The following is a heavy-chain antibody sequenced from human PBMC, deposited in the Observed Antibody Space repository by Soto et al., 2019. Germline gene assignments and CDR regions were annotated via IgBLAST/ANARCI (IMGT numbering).Heavy chain of an antibody. Sequence: ASVKVSCKTSGYTFTNYYMHWVRQAPGQGLEWMGWINPNSGGTNYAQKFQGWVTMTRDTSISTAYMELSRLRSDDTAVYYCARGRRYCSGGSCYSGTDYWGQGTLVTVSS. D-gene: IGHD2-15*01. CDR3: ARGRRYCSGGSCYSGTDY. CDR2: INPNSGGT. V-gene: IGHV1-2*04. CDR1: GYTFTNYY. J-gene: IGHJ4*02.